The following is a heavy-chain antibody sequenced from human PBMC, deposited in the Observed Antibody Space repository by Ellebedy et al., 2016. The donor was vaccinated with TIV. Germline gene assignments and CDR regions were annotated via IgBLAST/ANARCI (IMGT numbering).Heavy chain of an antibody. CDR3: ARVSIRQGWDY. CDR1: GYSISSGYN. D-gene: IGHD2-15*01. Sequence: MPSETLFLTCTVSGYSISSGYNWAWVRQPPGKGLECIGTIYHSGSTYYNPSLKSRLTISVDTSRNQFSLKLSSVTAADTAVYYCARVSIRQGWDYWGQGTLVTVS. J-gene: IGHJ4*02. CDR2: IYHSGST. V-gene: IGHV4-38-2*02.